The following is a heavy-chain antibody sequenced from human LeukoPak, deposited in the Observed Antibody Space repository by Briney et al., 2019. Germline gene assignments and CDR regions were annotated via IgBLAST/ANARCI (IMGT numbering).Heavy chain of an antibody. CDR3: TRTIIGTTTPFDY. CDR1: GFTFSGSA. D-gene: IGHD1-7*01. J-gene: IGHJ4*02. V-gene: IGHV3-73*01. Sequence: GGSLRLSCAASGFTFSGSAMHWVRRASGKGLEWVGRIRSKANSYATAYAASVKGRVTISRDDSKNTAYLQMNSLKTEDTAVYYCTRTIIGTTTPFDYWGQGTLVTVSS. CDR2: IRSKANSYAT.